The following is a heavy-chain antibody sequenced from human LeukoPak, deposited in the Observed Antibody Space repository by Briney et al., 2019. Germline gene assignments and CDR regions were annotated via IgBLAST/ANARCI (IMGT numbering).Heavy chain of an antibody. D-gene: IGHD6-19*01. CDR3: AKAEYSSGWYDAFDI. CDR1: GYTFTGYY. V-gene: IGHV1-2*02. Sequence: ASVKVSCKASGYTFTGYYMHWVRQAPGQGLEWMGWINPNSGGTNYAQKFQGRVTMTRDTSISTAYMELSRLRSDDTAVYYCAKAEYSSGWYDAFDIWGQGTMVTVSS. CDR2: INPNSGGT. J-gene: IGHJ3*02.